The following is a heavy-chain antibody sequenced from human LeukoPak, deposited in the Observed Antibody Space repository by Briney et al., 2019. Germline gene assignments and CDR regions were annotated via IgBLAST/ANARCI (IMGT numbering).Heavy chain of an antibody. D-gene: IGHD5-12*01. Sequence: PGGSLRLSCAASGFTVSSNYMSWVRQAPGKGLEWVSVIYSGGSTYYADSVKGRFTISRDNSKNTLYLQMNSLRGEDTAVYYCAKGPAKYSGYDYFEYWGQGTLVTVSS. CDR3: AKGPAKYSGYDYFEY. V-gene: IGHV3-53*01. CDR1: GFTVSSNY. CDR2: IYSGGST. J-gene: IGHJ4*02.